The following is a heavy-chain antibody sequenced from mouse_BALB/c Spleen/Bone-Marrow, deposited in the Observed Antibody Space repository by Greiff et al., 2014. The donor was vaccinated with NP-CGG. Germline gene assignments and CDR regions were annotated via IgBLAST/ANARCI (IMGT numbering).Heavy chain of an antibody. CDR2: IPPGSGTT. D-gene: IGHD1-1*01. CDR3: ARGSYYYGSSSPWFAY. Sequence: DLVKPGASVKLSYKASGYTFTSYWINWIKQRPGQGLEWIGRIPPGSGTTYYNEMFKGKATLTVDTSSTTAYIQLSSLSSEDSAVYFCARGSYYYGSSSPWFAYWGQGTLVTVSA. CDR1: GYTFTSYW. J-gene: IGHJ3*01. V-gene: IGHV1S41*01.